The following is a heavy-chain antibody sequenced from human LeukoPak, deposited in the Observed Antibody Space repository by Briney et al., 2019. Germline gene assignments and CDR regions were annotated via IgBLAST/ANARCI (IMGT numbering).Heavy chain of an antibody. CDR1: GGTFSSYA. J-gene: IGHJ5*02. CDR3: ARDDSRRSTGWFDP. Sequence: SVKVSCKASGGTFSSYAISWVRQAPGQGLEWMGRIIPILGIANYAQKFQGRVTITADKSTSTAYMELSSLRSEDTAVYYCARDDSRRSTGWFDPWGQGTLVTVSS. D-gene: IGHD6-13*01. V-gene: IGHV1-69*04. CDR2: IIPILGIA.